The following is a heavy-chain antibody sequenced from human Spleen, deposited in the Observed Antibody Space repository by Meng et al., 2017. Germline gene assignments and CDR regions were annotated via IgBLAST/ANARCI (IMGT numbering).Heavy chain of an antibody. CDR1: GFTFSSYA. CDR3: AKDLSLYDISAYSNHAFHM. J-gene: IGHJ3*02. V-gene: IGHV3-23*01. CDR2: IGGSGGST. D-gene: IGHD3-22*01. Sequence: SLKISCEASGFTFSSYAINWVRQAPGKGLEWVSYIGGSGGSTYYADSVRGRFTISRDNSKHLVPLQMDSLRAEDTAVYYCAKDLSLYDISAYSNHAFHMWGQGTKVTVSS.